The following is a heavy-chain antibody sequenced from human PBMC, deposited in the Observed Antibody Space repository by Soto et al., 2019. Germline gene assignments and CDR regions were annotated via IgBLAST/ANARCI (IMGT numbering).Heavy chain of an antibody. CDR3: AKDTYYYDRSGYYTYDY. CDR2: ISYDGSNK. V-gene: IGHV3-30*18. Sequence: GGSLRLSCAASGFTFSSYGVHWVRQAPGKGLEWVVVISYDGSNKHYADSVKGRFTISRDNSKNTLDLQMNSLRAEDTAVYYCAKDTYYYDRSGYYTYDYWGQGTQVTVSS. D-gene: IGHD3-22*01. CDR1: GFTFSSYG. J-gene: IGHJ4*02.